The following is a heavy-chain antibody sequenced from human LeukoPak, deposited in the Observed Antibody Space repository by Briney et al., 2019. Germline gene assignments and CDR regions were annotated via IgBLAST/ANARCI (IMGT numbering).Heavy chain of an antibody. CDR1: GFTFSSYW. CDR3: ASGNYYFDY. Sequence: GGSLRLSCAASGFTFSSYWMTWVRQAPGKGLEWVASKGQDGSEKYYVDSVKGRFTISRDNAKNSLYEQRNSLTAEDTAVYYCASGNYYFDYWGQGTLVTVSS. V-gene: IGHV3-7*05. D-gene: IGHD1-1*01. J-gene: IGHJ4*02. CDR2: KGQDGSEK.